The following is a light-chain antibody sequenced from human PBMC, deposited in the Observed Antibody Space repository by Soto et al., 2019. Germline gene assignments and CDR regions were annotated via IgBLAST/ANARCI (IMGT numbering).Light chain of an antibody. V-gene: IGLV2-14*01. CDR1: SNDVGGYNF. J-gene: IGLJ3*02. CDR2: EVS. Sequence: QSALTQPASVSGSPGQSITIPCTGTSNDVGGYNFVSWYQQHPGKAPKLIIYEVSNRPSGVSNRFSGSKSGNTASLTISGLQAEDEADYYCSSSTSTTTWVFGGGTKLTVL. CDR3: SSSTSTTTWV.